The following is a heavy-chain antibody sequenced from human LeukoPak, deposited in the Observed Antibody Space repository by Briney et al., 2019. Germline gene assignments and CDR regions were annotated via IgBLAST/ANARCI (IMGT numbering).Heavy chain of an antibody. V-gene: IGHV3-20*04. CDR1: GFTFDDYG. Sequence: GGSLRLSCAASGFTFDDYGMSWVRQAPGKGLEWVSGINWNGGSTGYADSVKGRFTISRDNAKNSLYLQMNSLRAEDTALYYCARGPLSGYYYYYMDVLGKGTTVTVSS. CDR3: ARGPLSGYYYYYMDV. J-gene: IGHJ6*03. CDR2: INWNGGST.